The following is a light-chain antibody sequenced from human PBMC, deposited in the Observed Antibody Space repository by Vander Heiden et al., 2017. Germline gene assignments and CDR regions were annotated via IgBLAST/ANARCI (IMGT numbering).Light chain of an antibody. J-gene: IGKJ1*01. Sequence: DIQMTQSPSTLSASVGDRVTITCRASQSTNSWLAWYQQKPGKAPNLLIYNASSLGSGVPSRFSGSGSGTEFTLTISSLQPDDFAIYYCQQYNSYYTWTFGQGTKVEIK. CDR3: QQYNSYYTWT. CDR2: NAS. V-gene: IGKV1-5*03. CDR1: QSTNSW.